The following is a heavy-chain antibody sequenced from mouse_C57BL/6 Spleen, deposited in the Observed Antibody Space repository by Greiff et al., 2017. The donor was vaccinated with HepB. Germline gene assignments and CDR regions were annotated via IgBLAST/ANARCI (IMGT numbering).Heavy chain of an antibody. V-gene: IGHV5-16*01. D-gene: IGHD2-4*01. CDR2: INYDGSST. Sequence: EVKLVESEGGLVQPGRSMKLSCTASGFTFSDYYMAWVRQVPEKGLEWVANINYDGSSTYYLDSLKSRFIISRDNAKNILYLQMSSLKSEDTATYYCARVYYDYDWYFDVWGTGTTVTVSS. CDR1: GFTFSDYY. CDR3: ARVYYDYDWYFDV. J-gene: IGHJ1*03.